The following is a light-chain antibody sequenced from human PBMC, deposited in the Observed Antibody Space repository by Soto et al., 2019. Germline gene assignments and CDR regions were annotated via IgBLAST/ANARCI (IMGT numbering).Light chain of an antibody. CDR3: SSYTSSSTVV. Sequence: QSVLTQPASVSGSPGQSITISCTGTSSDVGGYNYVSWFQQHPGKAPKIMIYEVGNRPSGVSHRFSGSKSGNTASLTISGLQAEDEADYYCSSYTSSSTVVFGGGTKVTVL. CDR1: SSDVGGYNY. CDR2: EVG. V-gene: IGLV2-14*01. J-gene: IGLJ2*01.